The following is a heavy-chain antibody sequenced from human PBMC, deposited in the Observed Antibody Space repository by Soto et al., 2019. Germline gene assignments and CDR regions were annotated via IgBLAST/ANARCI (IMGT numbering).Heavy chain of an antibody. V-gene: IGHV4-34*01. CDR2: INHSGST. CDR3: ARGQIDSGPYNWFDP. Sequence: PSETLSLTCTVSGGSISSYYWSWIRQPPGKGLEWIGEINHSGSTNYNPSLKSRVTISVDTSKNQFSLKLSSVTAADTAVYYCARGQIDSGPYNWFDPWGQGTLVTVSS. J-gene: IGHJ5*02. CDR1: GGSISSYY.